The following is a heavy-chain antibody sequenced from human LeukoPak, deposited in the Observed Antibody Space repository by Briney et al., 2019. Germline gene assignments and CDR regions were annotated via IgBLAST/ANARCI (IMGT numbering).Heavy chain of an antibody. CDR3: ARQPRYYDILTGYYKPAPYFDY. V-gene: IGHV4-39*01. CDR1: GGSISSSSYY. D-gene: IGHD3-9*01. J-gene: IGHJ4*02. CDR2: IYYNGIT. Sequence: SETLSLTCTVSGGSISSSSYYWGWIRQPPGKGLEWIGTIYYNGITYYNPSLKSRVTISVDTSKNQFSLKLSSVTAADTAVYYCARQPRYYDILTGYYKPAPYFDYWGQGTLVTVSS.